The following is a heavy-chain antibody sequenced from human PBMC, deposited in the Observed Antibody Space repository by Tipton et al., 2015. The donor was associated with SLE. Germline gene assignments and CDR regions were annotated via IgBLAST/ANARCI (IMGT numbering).Heavy chain of an antibody. J-gene: IGHJ5*02. Sequence: TLSLTCAVFGGSITSGGYSWSWIRQPPGKGLEWIGFIYHSGSTSYNPSLKSRVTISADRSKNQFSLKLSSVTAADTAVYYCARSPYYYGSGSYYNVDWFDPWGQGTLVTVSS. V-gene: IGHV4-30-2*01. CDR2: IYHSGST. CDR3: ARSPYYYGSGSYYNVDWFDP. CDR1: GGSITSGGYS. D-gene: IGHD3-10*01.